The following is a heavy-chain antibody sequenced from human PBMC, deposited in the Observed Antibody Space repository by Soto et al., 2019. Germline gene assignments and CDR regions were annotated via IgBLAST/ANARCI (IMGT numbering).Heavy chain of an antibody. CDR1: GYTFVNYE. CDR2: MNPHSGDT. V-gene: IGHV1-8*01. Sequence: QVQLVQSGAEVKKPGASVKVSCKASGYTFVNYEINWVRQATGQGLEWLGWMNPHSGDTFYAQNFKSRVTMTRNTTMPTAYMELNSLKSEDTAVYYCARQQAMDYWGQGTLVTVSS. J-gene: IGHJ4*02. CDR3: ARQQAMDY.